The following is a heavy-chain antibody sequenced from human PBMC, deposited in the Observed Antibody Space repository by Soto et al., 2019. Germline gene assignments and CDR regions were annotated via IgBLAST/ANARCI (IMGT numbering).Heavy chain of an antibody. CDR3: ARDSFGEEELYYYMDV. CDR1: GFTVSSNY. Sequence: EVQLVESGGGLVQPGGSLRLSCAASGFTVSSNYMSWVRQAPGKGLEWVSVIYSGGSTYYADSVKGRFTISRHNSKNTLYLQMNSLRAEDTAVYYCARDSFGEEELYYYMDVWGKGTTVTVSS. J-gene: IGHJ6*03. V-gene: IGHV3-53*04. CDR2: IYSGGST. D-gene: IGHD3-16*01.